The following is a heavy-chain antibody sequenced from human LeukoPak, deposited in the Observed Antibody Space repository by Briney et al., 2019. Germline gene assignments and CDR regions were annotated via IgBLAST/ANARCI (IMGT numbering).Heavy chain of an antibody. CDR3: ARTRGLAAAGTSDYFDY. D-gene: IGHD6-13*01. CDR1: GFTVDAYA. V-gene: IGHV3-9*01. Sequence: GGSLRLSCAASGFTVDAYAMHWVRQAPGKGLEWVSGISWNSGSIGYADSVKGRFTISRDNAKNSLYLQMNSLRAEDTALYYCARTRGLAAAGTSDYFDYWGQGTLVTVSS. CDR2: ISWNSGSI. J-gene: IGHJ4*02.